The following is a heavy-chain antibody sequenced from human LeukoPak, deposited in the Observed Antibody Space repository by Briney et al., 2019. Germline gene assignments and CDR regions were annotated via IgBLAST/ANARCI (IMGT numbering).Heavy chain of an antibody. D-gene: IGHD5-12*01. Sequence: SETLSLTCTVSGGSISSSSYYWGWICQPPGKGLEWIGSVYNSGSTYYNPSLKSRVTISVDTSKNQFSLKLSSVTAADTAFYYCARLSGYGLHYYYYMDVWGKGTTVTVSS. V-gene: IGHV4-39*07. CDR2: VYNSGST. CDR1: GGSISSSSYY. J-gene: IGHJ6*03. CDR3: ARLSGYGLHYYYYMDV.